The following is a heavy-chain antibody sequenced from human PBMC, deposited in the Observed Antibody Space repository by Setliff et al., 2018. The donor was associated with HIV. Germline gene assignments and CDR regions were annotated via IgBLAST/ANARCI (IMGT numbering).Heavy chain of an antibody. V-gene: IGHV1-69*13. J-gene: IGHJ4*02. D-gene: IGHD1-7*01. Sequence: SVKVSCKASGGTFSTFSSSAISWVRQAPGQGLEWMGGVIPIFGTPKYPQKFQGRVSITADDSTTTAYMELSRLKPDDTAIYYCATALTANWNYEPHFDYWGQGSLVTVSS. CDR3: ATALTANWNYEPHFDY. CDR2: VIPIFGTP. CDR1: GGTFSTFSSSA.